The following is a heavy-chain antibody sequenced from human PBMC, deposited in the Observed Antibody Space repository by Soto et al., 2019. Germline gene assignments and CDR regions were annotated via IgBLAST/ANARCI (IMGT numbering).Heavy chain of an antibody. V-gene: IGHV1-18*01. CDR2: ISAYNGNT. D-gene: IGHD4-17*01. CDR1: GYTFTSYG. Sequence: ASVKVSCKASGYTFTSYGISWVRQAPGQGLEWMGWISAYNGNTNYAQKPQGRVTMTTNTSTSTAYMELSSLRFEDTAVYYCARGFYYGDQDYYYYYYMDVWGKGTTVTVSS. J-gene: IGHJ6*03. CDR3: ARGFYYGDQDYYYYYYMDV.